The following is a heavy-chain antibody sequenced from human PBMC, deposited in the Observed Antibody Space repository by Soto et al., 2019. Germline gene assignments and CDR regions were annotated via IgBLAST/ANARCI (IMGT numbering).Heavy chain of an antibody. V-gene: IGHV1-8*01. CDR2: MNPGSGDT. J-gene: IGHJ5*02. Sequence: ASVKVSGKASGYSFTNNDVTWVRQATGQGLEWMGWMNPGSGDTGYAQKFQGRVTMTRDISIATAYMELSSLRSDDTAIYYCARMATFGSLNWFDPWGQGTLVTVS. CDR1: GYSFTNND. D-gene: IGHD3-16*01. CDR3: ARMATFGSLNWFDP.